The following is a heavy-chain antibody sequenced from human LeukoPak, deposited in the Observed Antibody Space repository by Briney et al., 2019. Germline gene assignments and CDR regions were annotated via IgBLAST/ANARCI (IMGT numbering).Heavy chain of an antibody. V-gene: IGHV3-21*01. CDR2: ISSSSSYI. CDR3: ARGQVGATGFDY. Sequence: GGSLTLSCAASGFTFSSYSMNWVRQAPGKGLEWVSSISSSSSYIYYADSVKGRFTISRDNAKNSLYLQMNSLRAEDTAVYYCARGQVGATGFDYWGQGTLVTVSS. CDR1: GFTFSSYS. J-gene: IGHJ4*02. D-gene: IGHD1-26*01.